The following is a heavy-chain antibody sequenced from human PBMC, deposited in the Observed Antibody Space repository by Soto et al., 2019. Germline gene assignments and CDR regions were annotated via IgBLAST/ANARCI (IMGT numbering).Heavy chain of an antibody. Sequence: ETLSLTCTVSGGSISSYYWSWIRQPPGKGLEWIGYIYYSGSTNYNPSLKSRVTISVDTSKNQFSLKLSSVTAADTAVYYCARHQGGWYSSRFDPWGQGTLVTVSS. J-gene: IGHJ5*02. D-gene: IGHD6-13*01. CDR1: GGSISSYY. V-gene: IGHV4-59*08. CDR3: ARHQGGWYSSRFDP. CDR2: IYYSGST.